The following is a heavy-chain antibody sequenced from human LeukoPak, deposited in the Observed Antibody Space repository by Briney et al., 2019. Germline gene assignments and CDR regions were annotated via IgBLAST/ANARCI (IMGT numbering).Heavy chain of an antibody. CDR3: ARGYSGSYRIDY. J-gene: IGHJ4*02. CDR1: SFTVSNYW. CDR2: VNTDGSDT. D-gene: IGHD1-26*01. Sequence: GGSLRLSATASSFTVSNYWMHWVRLAPGKGLVWVSRVNTDGSDTTYADSVKGRFTISRDGAKNTLYLQKNSLRAEDTAVFYCARGYSGSYRIDYWGQGTPVTVSS. V-gene: IGHV3-74*01.